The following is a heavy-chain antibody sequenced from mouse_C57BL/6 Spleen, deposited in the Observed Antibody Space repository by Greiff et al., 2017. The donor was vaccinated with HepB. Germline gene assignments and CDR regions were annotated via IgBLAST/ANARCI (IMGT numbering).Heavy chain of an antibody. Sequence: VQLQQPGAELVKPGASVKLSCKASGYTFTSYWMHWVKQRPGQGLEWIGMIHPNSGSTNYNEKFKSKATLTVDKSSSPAYMQLSSLTSEDSAVYYCARPPLNYYAMDYWGQGTTVTVSS. CDR2: IHPNSGST. J-gene: IGHJ4*01. CDR3: ARPPLNYYAMDY. D-gene: IGHD1-3*01. CDR1: GYTFTSYW. V-gene: IGHV1-64*01.